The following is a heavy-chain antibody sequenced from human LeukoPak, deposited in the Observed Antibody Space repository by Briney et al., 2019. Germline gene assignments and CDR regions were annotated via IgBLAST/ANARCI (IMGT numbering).Heavy chain of an antibody. V-gene: IGHV1-8*01. J-gene: IGHJ4*02. Sequence: GASVKVSCKASGYTFTSYDINWVRQATGQGLEWMGWMNPNSGNTGYAQKFQGRVTITRNTSISTAYMELSSLRSEDTAVYYCAKDTAMAYYFDYWGQGTLVTVSS. D-gene: IGHD5-18*01. CDR2: MNPNSGNT. CDR1: GYTFTSYD. CDR3: AKDTAMAYYFDY.